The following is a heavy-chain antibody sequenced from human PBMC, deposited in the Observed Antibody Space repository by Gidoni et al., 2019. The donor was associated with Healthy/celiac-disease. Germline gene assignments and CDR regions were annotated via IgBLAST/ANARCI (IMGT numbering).Heavy chain of an antibody. V-gene: IGHV4-61*02. Sequence: QVQLQESGSGLATPSQTLSLTCTFSGGSISSGSYYWRWIRQPAGKCLEWIGRIYTSGSTNYNPPLKSRVTISVDTSKNQFSLKLSSVTAADTAVYYCARGYDSTYNGYFDLWGRGTLVTVSS. J-gene: IGHJ2*01. CDR1: GGSISSGSYY. CDR3: ARGYDSTYNGYFDL. CDR2: IYTSGST. D-gene: IGHD3-22*01.